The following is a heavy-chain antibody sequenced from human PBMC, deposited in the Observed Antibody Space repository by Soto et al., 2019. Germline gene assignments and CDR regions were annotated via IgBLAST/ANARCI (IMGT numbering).Heavy chain of an antibody. CDR1: GYTFTSYY. Sequence: GASVKVSCKASGYTFTSYYMNWVRQAPGQGLEWMGIINPSGGSTSYAQKFQGRVTMTRDTSTSTVYMELSSLRSEDTAVYYCARVGCTNGVCYSLDAFDIWGQGTMVTVS. J-gene: IGHJ3*02. CDR2: INPSGGST. D-gene: IGHD2-8*01. CDR3: ARVGCTNGVCYSLDAFDI. V-gene: IGHV1-46*01.